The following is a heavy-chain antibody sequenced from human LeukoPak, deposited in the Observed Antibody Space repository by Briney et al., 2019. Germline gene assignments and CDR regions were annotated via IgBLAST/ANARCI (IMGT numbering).Heavy chain of an antibody. CDR2: ISGSGGST. D-gene: IGHD3-3*01. J-gene: IGHJ4*02. V-gene: IGHV3-23*01. Sequence: GGSLRLSCAASGFTFSSYAMSWVRQAPGKGLEWVSAISGSGGSTYYADSVKGRFTISRDNSKNTLYLQMNSLRAEDTAVYYCAKDLSRFFGVALFDYWGQGTRVTVSS. CDR3: AKDLSRFFGVALFDY. CDR1: GFTFSSYA.